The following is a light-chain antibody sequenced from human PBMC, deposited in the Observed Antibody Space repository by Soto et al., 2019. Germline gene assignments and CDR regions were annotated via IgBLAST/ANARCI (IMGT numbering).Light chain of an antibody. J-gene: IGLJ7*01. Sequence: QAVVTQPPSASGTPGQRVTISCSGSSSNIGNFYVYWYQQLPGTAPKLLIYKNNQRPLGVPDRFSGSKSGTSASLAISGLRSEDEADYYCAACDDSLSGPGVFGGGTQLTVL. CDR1: SSNIGNFY. V-gene: IGLV1-47*01. CDR3: AACDDSLSGPGV. CDR2: KNN.